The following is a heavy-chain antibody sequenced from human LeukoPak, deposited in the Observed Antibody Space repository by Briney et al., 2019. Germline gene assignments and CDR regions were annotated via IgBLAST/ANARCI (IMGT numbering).Heavy chain of an antibody. CDR3: AKDRYRSGSYSHFDY. J-gene: IGHJ4*02. Sequence: GGSLRLSCTASGFTFDDYAMHWVRQAPGKGLEWVSGISWNSDYIGYADSVKGRFTISRDSAKNSLYLQVNSLRAEDTALYYCAKDRYRSGSYSHFDYWGQGTLVTVSS. CDR1: GFTFDDYA. D-gene: IGHD1-26*01. CDR2: ISWNSDYI. V-gene: IGHV3-9*01.